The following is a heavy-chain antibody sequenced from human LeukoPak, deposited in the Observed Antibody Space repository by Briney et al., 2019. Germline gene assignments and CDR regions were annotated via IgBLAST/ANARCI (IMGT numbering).Heavy chain of an antibody. V-gene: IGHV1-69*04. Sequence: ASVKVSCKASGGTFSSYAISWVRQAPGQGLEWMGRFIPILGIANYAQKFQGRVTITADKSTSTAYMELSSLRSEDTAVYYCARHYSPGGNYDDGFDIWGQGTMVTVSS. CDR2: FIPILGIA. CDR3: ARHYSPGGNYDDGFDI. D-gene: IGHD4-23*01. CDR1: GGTFSSYA. J-gene: IGHJ3*02.